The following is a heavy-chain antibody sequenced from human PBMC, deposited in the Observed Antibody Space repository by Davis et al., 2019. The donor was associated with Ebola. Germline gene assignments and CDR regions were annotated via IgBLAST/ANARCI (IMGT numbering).Heavy chain of an antibody. CDR3: ARNGIDGAEDGY. J-gene: IGHJ4*02. D-gene: IGHD2-15*01. Sequence: ASVKVSCKASGYTFTSYAMHWVRQAPGQRLEWMGWINAGNGNTKYSQKLQGRVTMTTDTSTSTAYMELRSLRSDDTAVYYCARNGIDGAEDGYWGQGTLVTVSS. CDR1: GYTFTSYA. V-gene: IGHV1-3*01. CDR2: INAGNGNT.